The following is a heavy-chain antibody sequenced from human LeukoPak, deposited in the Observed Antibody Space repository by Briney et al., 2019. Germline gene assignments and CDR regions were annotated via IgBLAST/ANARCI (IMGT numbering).Heavy chain of an antibody. D-gene: IGHD2-2*01. CDR3: AKEPDCSSTSCYAVFDC. Sequence: SETLSLTCTVSGGSISSSFYYWGWLRQPPGKGLEWIGSIYYSGITYYNPSLKSRVTISVDTSKNQFSLNLSSVTAADTAVYYCAKEPDCSSTSCYAVFDCWGQGTLVTVSS. CDR2: IYYSGIT. CDR1: GGSISSSFYY. J-gene: IGHJ4*02. V-gene: IGHV4-39*01.